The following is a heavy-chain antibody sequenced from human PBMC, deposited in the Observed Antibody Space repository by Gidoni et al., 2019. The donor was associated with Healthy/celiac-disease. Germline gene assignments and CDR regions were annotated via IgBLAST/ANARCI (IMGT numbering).Heavy chain of an antibody. V-gene: IGHV3-21*01. D-gene: IGHD2-8*01. CDR2: ISSSSSYI. J-gene: IGHJ6*02. CDR1: GFTFSSYS. Sequence: EVQLVESGGGLVKPGGSLRLSCAASGFTFSSYSMNWVRQAPGKGLEWVSSISSSSSYIYYADSVKGRFTISRDNAKNSLYLQMNSLRAEDTAVYYCARDPRDIVLMVYAGPHEDGMDVWGQGTTVTVSS. CDR3: ARDPRDIVLMVYAGPHEDGMDV.